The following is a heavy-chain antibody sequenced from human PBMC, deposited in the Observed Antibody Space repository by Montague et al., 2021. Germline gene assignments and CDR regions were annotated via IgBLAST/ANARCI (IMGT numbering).Heavy chain of an antibody. CDR1: GFPFSNYA. CDR2: ISKDGDIT. D-gene: IGHD5-18*01. V-gene: IGHV3-30*04. J-gene: IGHJ4*02. Sequence: SLRLSCAASGFPFSNYAMHWVRQAPGKGLEWVAVISKDGDITYYADSLKGRFTVSRDNAKNTLYLQMDSLRGDDTAAFYCARGDSGYSLDYWGQGTLVTVSS. CDR3: ARGDSGYSLDY.